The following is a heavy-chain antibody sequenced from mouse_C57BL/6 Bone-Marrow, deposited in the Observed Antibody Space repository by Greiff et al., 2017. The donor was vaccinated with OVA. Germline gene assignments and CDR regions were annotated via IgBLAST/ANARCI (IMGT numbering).Heavy chain of an antibody. V-gene: IGHV1-69*01. CDR1: GYTFTSYW. D-gene: IGHD1-1*01. CDR3: AREAYYYGSSGYFDV. CDR2: IDPSDSDT. J-gene: IGHJ1*03. Sequence: VQLQQPGAELVMPGASVKLSCKASGYTFTSYWMHWVKQRPGQGLEWIGEIDPSDSDTNYNQKFKGKSTLTVDKSSSTAYMQLSSLTSEDSAVYYCAREAYYYGSSGYFDVWGTGTTVPVSS.